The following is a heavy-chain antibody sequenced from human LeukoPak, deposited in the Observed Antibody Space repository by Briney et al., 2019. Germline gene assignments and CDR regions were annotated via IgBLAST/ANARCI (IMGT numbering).Heavy chain of an antibody. J-gene: IGHJ6*03. CDR3: AKALDRYYYYYMDV. CDR1: GFTFSSYE. CDR2: ISSSGSTI. V-gene: IGHV3-48*03. Sequence: GGSLRLSCAASGFTFSSYEMNWVRQAPGKGLEWVSYISSSGSTIYYADSVKGRFTISRDNSKNSLYLQMNSLRTEDTALYYCAKALDRYYYYYMDVWGKGTTVTVSS. D-gene: IGHD3-22*01.